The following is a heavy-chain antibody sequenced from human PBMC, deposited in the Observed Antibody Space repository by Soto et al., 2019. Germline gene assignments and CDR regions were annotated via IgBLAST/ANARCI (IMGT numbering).Heavy chain of an antibody. D-gene: IGHD3-9*01. CDR2: ISSSSSYI. V-gene: IGHV3-21*01. CDR3: ARRDPLTGYYAVDC. J-gene: IGHJ4*02. CDR1: GFTFSGYW. Sequence: GGSLRLSCAPSGFTFSGYWMHWVRQAPGKGLEWVSSISSSSSYIYYADSVKGRFTISRDNGKNSLYLQMNSLRAEDTAVYFCARRDPLTGYYAVDCWGQGTLVTVSS.